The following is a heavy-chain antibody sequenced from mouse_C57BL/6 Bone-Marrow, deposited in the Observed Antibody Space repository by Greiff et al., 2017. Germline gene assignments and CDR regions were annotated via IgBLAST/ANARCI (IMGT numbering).Heavy chain of an antibody. CDR2: IDPEDGET. Sequence: VQLQQSGAELVKPGASVTLSCTASGFNIKDYYMHWVKQRTEQGLEWIGRIDPEDGETKYAPKFQGKATITADTSSNTAYLQISSLTSEDTAFYDCARLGSSEFAYWGQGTLVTVSA. CDR3: ARLGSSEFAY. CDR1: GFNIKDYY. D-gene: IGHD1-1*01. V-gene: IGHV14-2*01. J-gene: IGHJ3*01.